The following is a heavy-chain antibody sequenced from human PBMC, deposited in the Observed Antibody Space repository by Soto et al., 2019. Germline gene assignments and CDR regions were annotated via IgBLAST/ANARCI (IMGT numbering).Heavy chain of an antibody. CDR1: GFTFSSYA. Sequence: VGSLRLSCAASGFTFSSYAMHWVRQAPGKGLEWVAVISYDGSNKYYADSVKGRFTISRDNSKNTLYLQMNSLRAEDTAVYYCARGGHSYAPLFSYFDYWGQGTLVTVSS. V-gene: IGHV3-30-3*01. D-gene: IGHD5-18*01. CDR3: ARGGHSYAPLFSYFDY. CDR2: ISYDGSNK. J-gene: IGHJ4*02.